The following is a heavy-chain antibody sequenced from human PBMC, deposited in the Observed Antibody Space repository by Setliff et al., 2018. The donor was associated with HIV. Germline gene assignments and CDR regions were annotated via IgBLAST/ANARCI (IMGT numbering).Heavy chain of an antibody. V-gene: IGHV4-4*09. Sequence: SETLSLTCTVSGGSISSHYWSWIRQSPGKGLEWIGYTYTSGITNYNPSLKSRVTISVDTSKNQFSLKLNSVTAADTAVYYCATRPADSKWYGVFDYWGQGTLVTVSS. CDR2: TYTSGIT. CDR3: ATRPADSKWYGVFDY. D-gene: IGHD6-13*01. CDR1: GGSISSHY. J-gene: IGHJ4*02.